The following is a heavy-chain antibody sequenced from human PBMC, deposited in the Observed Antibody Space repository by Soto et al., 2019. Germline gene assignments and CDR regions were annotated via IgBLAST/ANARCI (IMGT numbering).Heavy chain of an antibody. D-gene: IGHD2-2*01. Sequence: ASVKVSCKASGYTFTGYYMHWVRQAPGQGLEWMGWINPNSGGTNYAQKFQGRVTMTRGTSISTAYMELSRLRSDDTAVYYCARGYFVVVPAAKYYYYGMDVWGQGTTVTVSS. J-gene: IGHJ6*02. CDR1: GYTFTGYY. V-gene: IGHV1-2*02. CDR3: ARGYFVVVPAAKYYYYGMDV. CDR2: INPNSGGT.